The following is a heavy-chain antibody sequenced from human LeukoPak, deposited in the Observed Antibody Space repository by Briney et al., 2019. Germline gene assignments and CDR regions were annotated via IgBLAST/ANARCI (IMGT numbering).Heavy chain of an antibody. J-gene: IGHJ4*02. CDR3: ARDRGSSWYFVFGY. D-gene: IGHD6-13*01. CDR1: GITLSNYG. V-gene: IGHV3-23*01. CDR2: ISERGGST. Sequence: GGSLRLPCVVSGITLSNYGMSWVRQAPGKGLEWVSGISERGGSTNYADSVEGRFIISRDTSKNTLYLQMNSLRAEDTAVYYCARDRGSSWYFVFGYWGQGTLVTVSS.